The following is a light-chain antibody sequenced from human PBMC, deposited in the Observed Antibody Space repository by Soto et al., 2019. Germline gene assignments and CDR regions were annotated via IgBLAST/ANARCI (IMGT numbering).Light chain of an antibody. CDR3: HQYNHWLTWT. V-gene: IGKV3-15*01. J-gene: IGKJ1*01. CDR1: QSVSSSY. Sequence: EIGLTQSPATLSLSPGERATLSCRASQSVSSSYLAWYQQKPGQAPRLLIYGASTRATGIPARFSGSGSGTEFTLTISSLQSEDFAVYYCHQYNHWLTWTFGQGTKVDIK. CDR2: GAS.